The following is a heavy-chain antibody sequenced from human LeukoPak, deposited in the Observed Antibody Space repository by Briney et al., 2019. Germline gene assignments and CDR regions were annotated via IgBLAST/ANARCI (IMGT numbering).Heavy chain of an antibody. Sequence: SETLSLTCTVSGGFINSSSYYWGWIRQPPGTGLEWIGSIYYSGSTFYNPSLKSRVTMSLHTSKNQFSLKLSSVTAADPAVYYCARTIGRKQIDYWGQGTLVTVSS. CDR1: GGFINSSSYY. V-gene: IGHV4-39*07. CDR2: IYYSGST. CDR3: ARTIGRKQIDY. J-gene: IGHJ4*02. D-gene: IGHD5-24*01.